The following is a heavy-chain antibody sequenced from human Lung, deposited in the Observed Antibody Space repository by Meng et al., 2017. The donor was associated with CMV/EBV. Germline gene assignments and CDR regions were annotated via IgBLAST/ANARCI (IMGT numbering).Heavy chain of an antibody. J-gene: IGHJ4*02. D-gene: IGHD3-22*01. CDR1: GYTFTSYG. V-gene: IGHV1-18*01. CDR3: ARFWGSGYYYRH. Sequence: HVPLEHLGAEVKKRGAAVKVSCKASGYTFTSYGISWVRQAPGQGLEWMGWSSAYNGNTNYAQKLQGRVTMTTDTSTSTAYMELRSLRSDDTAVYYCARFWGSGYYYRHWGQGTLVTVSS. CDR2: SSAYNGNT.